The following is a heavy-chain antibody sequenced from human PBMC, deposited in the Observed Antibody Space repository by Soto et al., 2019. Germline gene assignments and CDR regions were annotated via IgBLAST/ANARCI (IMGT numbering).Heavy chain of an antibody. CDR1: GYTFTSYG. Sequence: ASVKVSCKASGYTFTSYGISWVRQAPGQGLEWMGWISAYNGNTNYAQKLQGRVTMTTDTSTSTAYMELRSLRSDDTAVYYCARALAAAGTDDYYYYGMDVWGQGTTVTVSS. CDR3: ARALAAAGTDDYYYYGMDV. V-gene: IGHV1-18*01. J-gene: IGHJ6*02. CDR2: ISAYNGNT. D-gene: IGHD6-13*01.